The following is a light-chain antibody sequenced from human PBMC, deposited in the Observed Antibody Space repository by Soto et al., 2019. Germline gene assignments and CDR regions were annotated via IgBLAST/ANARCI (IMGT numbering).Light chain of an antibody. CDR2: DAS. CDR1: QSVSNS. V-gene: IGKV3-11*01. J-gene: IGKJ1*01. CDR3: QKYNSPPRT. Sequence: EIVLIQSPATLSLSPGEGSTLSCMSSQSVSNSLAWYQQNPGQAPRLLIYDASKRATGIPARFSGSGSGTDFTLTISSLQPEDVATYFCQKYNSPPRTFGQGTKVDIK.